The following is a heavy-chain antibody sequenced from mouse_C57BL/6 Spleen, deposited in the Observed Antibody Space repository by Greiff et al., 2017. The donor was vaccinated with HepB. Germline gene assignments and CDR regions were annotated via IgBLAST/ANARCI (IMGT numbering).Heavy chain of an antibody. Sequence: EVQLQQSGPELVKPGASVKMSCKASGYTFTDYNMHWVKQSHGKSLEWIGYINPNNGGTSYNQKFKGKATLTVNKSSSTAYMELRSLTSEDSAVYYCARPGTAQAPFAYWGQGTLVTVSA. V-gene: IGHV1-22*01. J-gene: IGHJ3*01. CDR3: ARPGTAQAPFAY. CDR2: INPNNGGT. CDR1: GYTFTDYN. D-gene: IGHD3-2*02.